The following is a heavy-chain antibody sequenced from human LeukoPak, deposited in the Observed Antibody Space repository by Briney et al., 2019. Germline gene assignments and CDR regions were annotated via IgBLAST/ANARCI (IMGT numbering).Heavy chain of an antibody. D-gene: IGHD2-2*01. CDR1: GGSFSGYY. J-gene: IGHJ6*03. CDR3: ARHGHCSSTSCYAPYYYMDV. V-gene: IGHV4-34*01. Sequence: SETLSLTCAVYGGSFSGYYWSWIRQPPGKGLEWIGEINHSGSTYYNPSLKSRVTISVDTSKNQFSLKLSSVTAADTAVYYCARHGHCSSTSCYAPYYYMDVWGKGTTVTISS. CDR2: INHSGST.